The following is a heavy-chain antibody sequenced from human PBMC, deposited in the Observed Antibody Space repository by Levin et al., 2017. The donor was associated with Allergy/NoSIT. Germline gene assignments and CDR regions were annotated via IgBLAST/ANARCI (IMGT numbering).Heavy chain of an antibody. Sequence: GGSLRLSCAASGFTFSSYSMNWVRQAPGKGPEWVSSISSSSSYIYYADSVKGRFTISRDNAKNSLYLQMNSLRAEDTAVYYCARENAPYDFWSGYNYWGQGTLVTVSS. D-gene: IGHD3-3*01. CDR2: ISSSSSYI. CDR3: ARENAPYDFWSGYNY. CDR1: GFTFSSYS. V-gene: IGHV3-21*01. J-gene: IGHJ4*02.